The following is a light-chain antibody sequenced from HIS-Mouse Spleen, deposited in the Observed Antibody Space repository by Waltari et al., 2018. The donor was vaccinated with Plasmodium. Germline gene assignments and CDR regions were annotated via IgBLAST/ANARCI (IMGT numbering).Light chain of an antibody. CDR2: EGS. J-gene: IGLJ1*01. V-gene: IGLV2-23*01. CDR3: CSYAGSSTYV. Sequence: SALTQPASVSGPAGQSITISSAATSSDVGSYNLVSWYQQHPGKAPKLMIYEGSKRPSGVSNRFSGSKSGNTASLTIAGLQAEDEADYYCCSYAGSSTYVFGTGTKVTVL. CDR1: SSDVGSYNL.